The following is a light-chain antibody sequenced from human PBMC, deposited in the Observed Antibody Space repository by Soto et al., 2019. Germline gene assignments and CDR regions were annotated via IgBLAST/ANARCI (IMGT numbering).Light chain of an antibody. Sequence: DIQLTQSPSSLSASVGDRVTITCRARESVTIWLAWYQQKPGKAPRLLIYDASTLEGGVPSRFSASGSGTEFTLTISSLQPDDFATYYCEQYDSRSPWTFGQGTKIEIK. CDR1: ESVTIW. CDR2: DAS. V-gene: IGKV1-5*01. CDR3: EQYDSRSPWT. J-gene: IGKJ1*01.